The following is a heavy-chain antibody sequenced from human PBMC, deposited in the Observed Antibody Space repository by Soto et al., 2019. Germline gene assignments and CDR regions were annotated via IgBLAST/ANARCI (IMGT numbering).Heavy chain of an antibody. CDR2: ISGSGGSA. V-gene: IGHV3-23*01. J-gene: IGHJ3*01. Sequence: PGGSLRLSCAASAFTFSNYAINWGRQAPGKGLEWVSVISGSGGSASYADSVQGRFTISRDNAKNTLYLQMNSLRAEDTAIYLCVREDSAWDSRGSFDFWGRGTMVTVSS. CDR1: AFTFSNYA. D-gene: IGHD6-19*01. CDR3: VREDSAWDSRGSFDF.